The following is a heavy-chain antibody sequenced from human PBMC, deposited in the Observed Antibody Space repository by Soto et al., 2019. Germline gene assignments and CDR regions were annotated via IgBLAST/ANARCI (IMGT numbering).Heavy chain of an antibody. CDR2: VSTSSSYT. CDR3: ARLRLTVYFDY. J-gene: IGHJ4*02. V-gene: IGHV3-11*05. D-gene: IGHD4-17*01. CDR1: GFTFSDHY. Sequence: QVQLVESGGGLVKPGGSLRLSCVASGFTFSDHYMTWIRQAPGKGLEWLSYVSTSSSYTNYADSVKGRFTISRDNAMTSLYRQMNSLRAVDTAVYYCARLRLTVYFDYWGQGTLVTVSS.